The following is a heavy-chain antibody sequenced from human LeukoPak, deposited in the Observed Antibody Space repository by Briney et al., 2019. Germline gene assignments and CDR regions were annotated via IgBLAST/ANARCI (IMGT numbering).Heavy chain of an antibody. CDR2: ISGSGGST. D-gene: IGHD4-17*01. Sequence: PGGSLRLSCAASGFTFSSYAMSWVRQAPGKGLEWVSAISGSGGSTYCADSVKGRFTISRDNSKNTLYLQMNSLRAEDTAVYYCARGTGDYEYYFDYWGQGTLVTVSS. V-gene: IGHV3-23*01. CDR3: ARGTGDYEYYFDY. CDR1: GFTFSSYA. J-gene: IGHJ4*02.